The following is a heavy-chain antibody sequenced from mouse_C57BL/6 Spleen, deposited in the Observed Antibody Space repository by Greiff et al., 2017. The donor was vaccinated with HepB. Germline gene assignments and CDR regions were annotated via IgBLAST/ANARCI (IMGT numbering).Heavy chain of an antibody. CDR1: GYSITSGYY. CDR3: ARSNWEIYFDY. Sequence: EVQLQESGPGLVKPSQSLSLTCSVTGYSITSGYYWNWIRQFPGNKLEWMGYISYDGSNNYNPSLKNRISITRDTSKNQFFLKLNSVTTEDTATYYCARSNWEIYFDYWGQGTTLTVSS. D-gene: IGHD4-1*01. J-gene: IGHJ2*01. V-gene: IGHV3-6*01. CDR2: ISYDGSN.